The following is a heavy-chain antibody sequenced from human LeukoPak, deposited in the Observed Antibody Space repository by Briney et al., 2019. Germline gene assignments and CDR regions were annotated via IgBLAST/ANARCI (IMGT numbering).Heavy chain of an antibody. D-gene: IGHD3-10*01. CDR2: INHSGSI. Sequence: SETLSLTCAVYGGSFSGYYWSWIRQPPGKGLEWIGEINHSGSINYNPSLKSRVTISVDTSKNQFSLTLSSVTAADTAVYYCAKRGPYYYGSGSYYKGAQYYFDSWGQGPLVTVSS. J-gene: IGHJ4*02. CDR3: AKRGPYYYGSGSYYKGAQYYFDS. V-gene: IGHV4-34*01. CDR1: GGSFSGYY.